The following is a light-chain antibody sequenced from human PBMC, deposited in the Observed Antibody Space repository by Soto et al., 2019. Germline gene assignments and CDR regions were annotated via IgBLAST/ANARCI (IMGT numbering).Light chain of an antibody. V-gene: IGKV3-20*01. Sequence: EIVLTQSPGTLSLSPGERATLSCRASQSVSSSYLAWYQQKPGQAPRLLIYGASSRATGIPDRFSGSGSGTDFPLTISRREPEDFAVYYCQKYGSPPPWTFAKGPRWKSN. CDR1: QSVSSSY. CDR2: GAS. J-gene: IGKJ1*01. CDR3: QKYGSPPPWT.